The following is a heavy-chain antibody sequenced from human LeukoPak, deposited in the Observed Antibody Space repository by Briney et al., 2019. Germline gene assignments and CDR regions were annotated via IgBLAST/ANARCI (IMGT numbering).Heavy chain of an antibody. Sequence: ASVKVSCKASGYRVTSYYMHWVRQAPGQGREWMGWINPNSGGTNYAQKFQGRVTMTRDTSIRTAYMELSRLRSDDTAVYYCAAPLGATEAFDYWGQGTLVTVSS. J-gene: IGHJ4*02. CDR1: GYRVTSYY. CDR3: AAPLGATEAFDY. CDR2: INPNSGGT. V-gene: IGHV1-2*02. D-gene: IGHD1-26*01.